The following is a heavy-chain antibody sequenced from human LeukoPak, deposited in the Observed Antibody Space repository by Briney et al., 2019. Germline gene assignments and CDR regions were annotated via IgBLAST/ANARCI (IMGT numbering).Heavy chain of an antibody. D-gene: IGHD6-19*01. J-gene: IGHJ4*02. V-gene: IGHV3-30*18. Sequence: PGGSLRLSCAASGFTFSSYGMYWARQAPGKGLEGVVVISNDGSDKYYADSVKGRFTISRDNSKNTLYLQMNSLRAEDTAVYYCAKGYSTGWYGGVDYWGQGTLVTVSS. CDR1: GFTFSSYG. CDR3: AKGYSTGWYGGVDY. CDR2: ISNDGSDK.